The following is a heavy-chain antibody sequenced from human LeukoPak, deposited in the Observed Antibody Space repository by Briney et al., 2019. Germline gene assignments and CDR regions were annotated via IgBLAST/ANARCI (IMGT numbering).Heavy chain of an antibody. Sequence: PSETLSLTCTVSGYSISSGYYWGWIRQPPGKGLEWIGSIYHSGSTYYNPSLKSRVTISVDTSKNQFSLKLSSVTAADTAVYYCARGPDILTGYSPGAFDIWGQGTMVIVSS. D-gene: IGHD3-9*01. J-gene: IGHJ3*02. CDR2: IYHSGST. V-gene: IGHV4-38-2*02. CDR3: ARGPDILTGYSPGAFDI. CDR1: GYSISSGYY.